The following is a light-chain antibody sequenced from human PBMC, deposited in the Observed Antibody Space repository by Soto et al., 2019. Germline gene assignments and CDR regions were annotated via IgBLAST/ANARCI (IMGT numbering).Light chain of an antibody. CDR2: AVS. V-gene: IGLV2-14*01. CDR3: SSYTSSSTLGV. Sequence: HSALTQPASVSGSPGQSITISCTGTSSDVGGYNYVSWYQQHPGKAPKLMIYAVSTRPSGVSNRFSGSKSGNTASLTISGLQAEDEADYYCSSYTSSSTLGVFGGGTKVTVL. J-gene: IGLJ2*01. CDR1: SSDVGGYNY.